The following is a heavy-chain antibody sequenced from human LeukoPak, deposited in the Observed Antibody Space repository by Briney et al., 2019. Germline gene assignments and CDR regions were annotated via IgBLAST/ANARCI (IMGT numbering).Heavy chain of an antibody. CDR1: GGSFSGYY. V-gene: IGHV4-34*01. J-gene: IGHJ4*02. CDR2: INHSGST. D-gene: IGHD2-2*01. Sequence: SETLSLTCAVYGGSFSGYYWSWIRQPPGKGLEWIGEINHSGSTNYNPSLKSRVTISVDTSKNQFSLKLSSVTAADTAVYYCARGYCSSTSCYYIGYWGQGTLVTVSS. CDR3: ARGYCSSTSCYYIGY.